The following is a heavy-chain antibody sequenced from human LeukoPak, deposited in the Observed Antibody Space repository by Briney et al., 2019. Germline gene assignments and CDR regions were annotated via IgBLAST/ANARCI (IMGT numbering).Heavy chain of an antibody. CDR2: IYSDDRT. D-gene: IGHD2-8*01. Sequence: GGSLRPSCAVSGFTASSNYMSWGRQAPGKGLEWVSVIYSDDRTYYADSVKGRFSISRLTAKKTLYLQMNSLRAEDTAVYYCAREVMAKRRAFDIWGQGTGVTVSS. CDR1: GFTASSNY. CDR3: AREVMAKRRAFDI. J-gene: IGHJ3*02. V-gene: IGHV3-53*04.